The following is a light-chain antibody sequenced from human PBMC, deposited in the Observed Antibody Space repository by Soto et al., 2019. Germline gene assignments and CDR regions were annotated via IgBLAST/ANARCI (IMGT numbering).Light chain of an antibody. Sequence: EIVLTQSPGTLSLSPGERATLSCRASQSVSNSYLAWFQQKPGQAPRLLIYGASSRATGIPDRFSGSGSGTDFTLTISRLEPEDFAVYYCQQYGSSPFTCGPGTKVDIK. J-gene: IGKJ3*01. CDR2: GAS. CDR1: QSVSNSY. V-gene: IGKV3-20*01. CDR3: QQYGSSPFT.